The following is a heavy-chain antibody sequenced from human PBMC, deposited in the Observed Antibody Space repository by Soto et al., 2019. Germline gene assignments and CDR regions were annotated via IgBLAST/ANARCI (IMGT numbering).Heavy chain of an antibody. CDR2: IGSSDIYT. CDR3: ARDQVGMDV. CDR1: GFTFSSYK. V-gene: IGHV3-21*02. Sequence: EVQLVESGGGLVKPGGSLRLSCAGSGFTFSSYKINWVRQAPGKGLEWVSSIGSSDIYTYYADSLKGRLIISRDNANNSVYLQINSLRAEDTAVYYCARDQVGMDVWGQWTPVTVSS. J-gene: IGHJ6*02.